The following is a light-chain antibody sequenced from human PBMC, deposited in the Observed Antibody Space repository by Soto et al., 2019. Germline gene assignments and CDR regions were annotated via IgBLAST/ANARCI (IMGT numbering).Light chain of an antibody. CDR3: TSYTSSTPGVM. V-gene: IGLV2-14*03. J-gene: IGLJ3*02. CDR1: SSDVGGYNY. Sequence: QSALTQPASVSGSPGQSITISCTGTSSDVGGYNYVSWYQHHPGKAPQLMIYDVSNRPSGVSNRFSGSKSGNTASLTISGLQAEDEADYYCTSYTSSTPGVMFGGGTKLTVL. CDR2: DVS.